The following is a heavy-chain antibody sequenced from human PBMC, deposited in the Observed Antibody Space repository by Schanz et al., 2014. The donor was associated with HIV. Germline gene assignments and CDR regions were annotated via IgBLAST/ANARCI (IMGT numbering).Heavy chain of an antibody. CDR1: GFTFHDYA. CDR3: ARSSSGSGTWPPRY. V-gene: IGHV3-9*01. D-gene: IGHD6-6*01. CDR2: INWNSGNI. Sequence: EVQLVESGGGLVQPGRSLRLSCAASGFTFHDYAMHWLRQAPGQGLEWVSGINWNSGNIGYADSVKGRFTISRDNAKNSLYLQMNSLRAEDTXLYHCARSSSGSGTWPPRYWGQGTLVIVSS. J-gene: IGHJ4*02.